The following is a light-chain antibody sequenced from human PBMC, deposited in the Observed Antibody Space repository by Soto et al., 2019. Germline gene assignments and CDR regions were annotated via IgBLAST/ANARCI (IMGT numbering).Light chain of an antibody. CDR3: QQYGSSLFT. CDR2: GAS. CDR1: QSVSSSY. V-gene: IGKV3-20*01. Sequence: EIVLTQSPGTLSLSPGERATLSCRASQSVSSSYLAWYQQKPGQAPRLLIYGASSMATGIPDRFSGSGSGTDFALTISRLEREDFAVYYGQQYGSSLFTFGPGTKVDIK. J-gene: IGKJ3*01.